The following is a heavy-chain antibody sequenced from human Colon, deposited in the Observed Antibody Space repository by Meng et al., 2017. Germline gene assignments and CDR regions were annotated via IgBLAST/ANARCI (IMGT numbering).Heavy chain of an antibody. V-gene: IGHV4-61*01. Sequence: QVQLQGSGLGLVRPPETLSLTCTVAGASVSDTNYAWSWIRQPPGKGLEWIGYGSTNHNPSLKSRVTISVDTSKNQFSLTLNSVTAADTAVYYCARDNWGSLDYWGQGTLVTVSS. CDR2: GST. CDR3: ARDNWGSLDY. D-gene: IGHD7-27*01. CDR1: GASVSDTNYA. J-gene: IGHJ4*02.